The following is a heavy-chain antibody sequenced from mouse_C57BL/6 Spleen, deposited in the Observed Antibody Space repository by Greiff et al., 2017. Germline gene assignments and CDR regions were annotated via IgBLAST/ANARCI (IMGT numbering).Heavy chain of an antibody. D-gene: IGHD2-2*01. V-gene: IGHV1-69*01. Sequence: QVQLQQPGAELVMPGASVKLSCEASGYTFTSYWMHWVKQRPGQGLEWIGEIDPSDSYTNYNQKFKGKSTLTVDKSSSTAYMQLSSLTSEDSAVYYCARGRVTTAYYAMDYWGQGTSVTVSS. CDR2: IDPSDSYT. CDR1: GYTFTSYW. CDR3: ARGRVTTAYYAMDY. J-gene: IGHJ4*01.